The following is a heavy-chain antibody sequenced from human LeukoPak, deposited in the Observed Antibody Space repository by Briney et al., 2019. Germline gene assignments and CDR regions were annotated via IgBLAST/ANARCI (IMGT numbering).Heavy chain of an antibody. J-gene: IGHJ5*02. V-gene: IGHV4-59*01. CDR1: GGSISSYY. CDR3: ASLVNNWNDDNWFDP. CDR2: IYYSGST. Sequence: SETLSLTCTVSGGSISSYYWSWIRQPPGKGLEWIGYIYYSGSTNYNTSLQSRLTISVDPSKNQFSLKLSSVTAADTAVYYCASLVNNWNDDNWFDPWGQGTLVTVSS. D-gene: IGHD1-1*01.